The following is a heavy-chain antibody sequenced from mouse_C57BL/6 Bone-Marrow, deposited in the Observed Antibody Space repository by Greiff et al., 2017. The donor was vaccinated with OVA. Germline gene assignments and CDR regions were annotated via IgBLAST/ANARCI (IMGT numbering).Heavy chain of an antibody. V-gene: IGHV1-72*01. CDR2: IDPTSGGT. Sequence: QVQLQQSGADLARPGASVKMSCKASGYTFTSYTMHWVKQRPGRGLEWIGRIDPTSGGTKYNEKFKSQATLTVDNPTSTAYMQLSSLTSEDSAVYYCARDWGDYFDYWGQGTTLTVSS. D-gene: IGHD4-1*01. J-gene: IGHJ2*01. CDR3: ARDWGDYFDY. CDR1: GYTFTSYT.